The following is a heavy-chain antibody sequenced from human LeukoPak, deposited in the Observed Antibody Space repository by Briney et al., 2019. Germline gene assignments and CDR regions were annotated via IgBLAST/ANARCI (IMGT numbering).Heavy chain of an antibody. CDR2: INHSGST. CDR3: ARGGCQLLSGCRWFDP. V-gene: IGHV4-34*01. J-gene: IGHJ5*02. CDR1: GGSFSGYY. Sequence: SETLSLTYAVYGGSFSGYYWSWIRQPPGKGLEWIGEINHSGSTNYNPSLKSRVTISVDTSKNQFSLKLSSVTAADTAVYYCARGGCQLLSGCRWFDPWGQGTLVTVSS. D-gene: IGHD2-2*01.